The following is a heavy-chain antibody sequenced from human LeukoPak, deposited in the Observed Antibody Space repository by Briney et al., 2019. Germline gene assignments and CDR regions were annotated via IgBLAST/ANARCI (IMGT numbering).Heavy chain of an antibody. V-gene: IGHV1-18*01. Sequence: ASVKVSCKASGYTFTTYGINWVRQAPGQGLEWMGWSSAYNGNTNYAQKVQGRVTMTTDTSTSTAYMELRSLKSDDTAVYYCARDRVAERPGWFDPWGQGTPVTVSS. CDR3: ARDRVAERPGWFDP. CDR1: GYTFTTYG. D-gene: IGHD6-19*01. J-gene: IGHJ5*02. CDR2: SSAYNGNT.